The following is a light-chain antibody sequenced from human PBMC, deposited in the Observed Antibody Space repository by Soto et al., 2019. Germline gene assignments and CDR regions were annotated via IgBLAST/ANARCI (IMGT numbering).Light chain of an antibody. V-gene: IGKV1-5*03. CDR3: QQYNGFSRT. CDR1: QSVDIW. CDR2: KAS. J-gene: IGKJ1*01. Sequence: DIQMTQSPFTLSASVGDRVTITCRASQSVDIWLAWYQQKPGKAPKLLIYKASSLESGVPSRFSGSGSGTECTLTISSLQPDDFATYYCQQYNGFSRTFGQGTKVEV.